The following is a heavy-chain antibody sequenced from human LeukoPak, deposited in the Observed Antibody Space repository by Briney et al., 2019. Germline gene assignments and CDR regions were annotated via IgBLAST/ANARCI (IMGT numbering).Heavy chain of an antibody. V-gene: IGHV3-30*02. Sequence: PGGSLRLSCAASGFTFSSYGMHWVRQAPGKGLEWVAYIQNDGSNEQYADSVKGRFSISRDSSKNILYLQMNSLRAEDTAVYYCARVPGGNSYYYYMDVWGKGTTVTVSS. D-gene: IGHD2-15*01. CDR1: GFTFSSYG. CDR3: ARVPGGNSYYYYMDV. CDR2: IQNDGSNE. J-gene: IGHJ6*03.